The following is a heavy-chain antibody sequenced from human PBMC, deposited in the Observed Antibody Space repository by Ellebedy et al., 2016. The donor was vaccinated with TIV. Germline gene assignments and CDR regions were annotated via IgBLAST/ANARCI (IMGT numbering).Heavy chain of an antibody. Sequence: GESLKISCAASGFTFSSYSMSWVRQAPGKGLEWVSYISSSSSTIYYADSVKGRFTISRDNAKNSLYLQMNSLRAEDTAVYYCARESYYYDSSGAYWGQGTLVTVSS. J-gene: IGHJ4*02. D-gene: IGHD3-22*01. CDR2: ISSSSSTI. CDR1: GFTFSSYS. CDR3: ARESYYYDSSGAY. V-gene: IGHV3-48*01.